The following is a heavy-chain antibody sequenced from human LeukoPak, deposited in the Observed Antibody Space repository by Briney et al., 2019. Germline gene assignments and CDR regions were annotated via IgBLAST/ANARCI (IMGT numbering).Heavy chain of an antibody. CDR1: GYTFDDHG. J-gene: IGHJ4*02. D-gene: IGHD6-13*01. Sequence: GGSLRLSCVGFGYTFDDHGMSWVRQAPGKGLEWVAGINWNGGSTYYADSVKGRFTISRDNSKNTLYLQMNSLRAEDTAVYYCARENIAEELNQFNWGQGTLVTVSS. V-gene: IGHV3-20*04. CDR3: ARENIAEELNQFN. CDR2: INWNGGST.